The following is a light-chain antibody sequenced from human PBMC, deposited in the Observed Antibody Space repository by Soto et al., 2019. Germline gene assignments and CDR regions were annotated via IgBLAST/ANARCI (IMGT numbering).Light chain of an antibody. Sequence: EIVLTQSPGTLSLSPGERATLSCRASQSVSSSYLAWYQQKPGQAPRLLIYGASSRATGIPGRFSGSGSGTDFTLTISRLEPEAFAVYYCQQYGRSPFTFGHGTKVHIK. CDR1: QSVSSSY. CDR2: GAS. CDR3: QQYGRSPFT. J-gene: IGKJ3*01. V-gene: IGKV3-20*01.